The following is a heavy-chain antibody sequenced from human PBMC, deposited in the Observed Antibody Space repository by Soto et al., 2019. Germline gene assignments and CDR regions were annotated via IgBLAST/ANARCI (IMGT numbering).Heavy chain of an antibody. CDR2: ISSSSSYI. CDR3: AREDYGDYLRAFDI. D-gene: IGHD4-17*01. V-gene: IGHV3-21*01. J-gene: IGHJ3*02. CDR1: GFTYSCYS. Sequence: NPGGSLRLSCAASGFTYSCYSMNWVPQAPGKGLEWVSSISSSSSYIYYADSVKGRFTISRDNAKNSLYLQMNSLRAEDTAVYYCAREDYGDYLRAFDIWGQGTMVTVSS.